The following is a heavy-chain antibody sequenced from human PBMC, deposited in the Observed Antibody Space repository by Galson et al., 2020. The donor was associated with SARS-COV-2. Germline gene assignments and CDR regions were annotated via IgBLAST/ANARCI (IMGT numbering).Heavy chain of an antibody. J-gene: IGHJ4*02. CDR1: GYTFTSYY. D-gene: IGHD2-8*01. CDR2: INPRDDIT. Sequence: ASVTVSCTTSGYTFTSYYIHWVRQAPGQGLEWVGIINPRDDITSYAQKFQGRDTMTRDTYTSTVHMELSSMSPEDPAVYYCAREWCDTSSCVFDYLGRGTLVTVSS. CDR3: AREWCDTSSCVFDY. V-gene: IGHV1-46*01.